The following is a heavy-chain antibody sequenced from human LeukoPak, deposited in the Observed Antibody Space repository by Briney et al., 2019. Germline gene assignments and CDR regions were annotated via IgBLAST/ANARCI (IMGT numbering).Heavy chain of an antibody. V-gene: IGHV1-46*01. Sequence: ASVKVSCKASGYTFTSYYMHWVRQAPGQGLEWMGIINPSGGSTSYAQEFQGRVTMTRDTSTSTVYMELSSLRSEDTAVYYCAAVVPAVMGYFDYWGQGTLVTVSS. D-gene: IGHD2-2*01. CDR2: INPSGGST. CDR1: GYTFTSYY. CDR3: AAVVPAVMGYFDY. J-gene: IGHJ4*02.